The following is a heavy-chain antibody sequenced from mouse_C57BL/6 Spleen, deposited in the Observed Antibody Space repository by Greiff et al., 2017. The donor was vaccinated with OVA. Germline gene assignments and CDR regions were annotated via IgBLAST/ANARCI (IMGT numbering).Heavy chain of an antibody. CDR3: AYYYGSSGYFDV. V-gene: IGHV1-69*01. D-gene: IGHD1-1*01. CDR2: IDPSDSYT. CDR1: GYTFTSYW. J-gene: IGHJ1*03. Sequence: QVQLQQPGAELVMPGASVKLSCKASGYTFTSYWMHWVKQRPGQGLEWIGEIDPSDSYTNYNQKFKGKSTLTVDKSSSTAYMQLSSLTSEDSAVYYCAYYYGSSGYFDVWGTGTTVTVSS.